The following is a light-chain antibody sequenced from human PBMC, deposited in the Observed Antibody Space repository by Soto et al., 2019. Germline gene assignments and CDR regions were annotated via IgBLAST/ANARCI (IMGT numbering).Light chain of an antibody. CDR3: QQYNSYGYT. CDR1: QSISSW. Sequence: DIQMTQSPSTLSASVGDRVTITCRASQSISSWLAWYQQKPGKAPKLLIYKASSFETGVPSRFSGSGSGTEFTLTIISLQPDDFAAYYCQQYNSYGYTFGQGTKLEIK. J-gene: IGKJ2*01. V-gene: IGKV1-5*03. CDR2: KAS.